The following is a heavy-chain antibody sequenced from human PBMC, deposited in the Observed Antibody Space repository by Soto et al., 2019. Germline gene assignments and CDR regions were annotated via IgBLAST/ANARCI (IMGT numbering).Heavy chain of an antibody. D-gene: IGHD3-22*01. CDR1: GYTFISYD. J-gene: IGHJ4*02. CDR3: AREKVMVSDY. Sequence: QVQLVQSGAEVKKPGASVKVSCKASGYTFISYDINWVRQATGQGLEWMGWMNPNSGNTGYAQKFQGRVTMSRNTSISTVYMELSSLRSEDTAVSYRAREKVMVSDYWGQGTLVTVSS. V-gene: IGHV1-8*01. CDR2: MNPNSGNT.